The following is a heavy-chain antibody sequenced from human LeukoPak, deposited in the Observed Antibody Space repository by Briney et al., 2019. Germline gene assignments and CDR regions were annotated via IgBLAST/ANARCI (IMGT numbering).Heavy chain of an antibody. D-gene: IGHD4-17*01. CDR2: INSDGSNT. J-gene: IGHJ3*02. CDR3: ARDPVTDDAFDI. V-gene: IGHV3-74*01. Sequence: PGGSLRLSCAASGFTFSSYWMHWVRQAPGKGLVWVSRINSDGSNTSYADSVKGRFTISRDNAKNTLYLQMNSLRAEDTAVYYCARDPVTDDAFDIWGQGTMVTVSS. CDR1: GFTFSSYW.